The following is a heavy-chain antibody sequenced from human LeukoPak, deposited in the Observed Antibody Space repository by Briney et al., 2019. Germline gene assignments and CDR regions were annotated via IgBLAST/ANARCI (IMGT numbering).Heavy chain of an antibody. CDR1: GYSFTSYW. V-gene: IGHV5-51*01. J-gene: IGHJ5*02. CDR2: IYPGDSDT. Sequence: GESLKISCKGSGYSFTSYWIGWVRQMPGKGLEWMGIIYPGDSDTRYSPSFQGQVTISADKSISTAYLQWSSLKASDTAMYYCARAFGIAAAGTSSYNWFDPWGQGTLVTVSS. D-gene: IGHD6-13*01. CDR3: ARAFGIAAAGTSSYNWFDP.